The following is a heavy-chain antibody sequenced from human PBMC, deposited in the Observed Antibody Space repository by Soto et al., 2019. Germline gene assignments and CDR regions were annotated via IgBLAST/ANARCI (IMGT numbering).Heavy chain of an antibody. D-gene: IGHD3-3*01. J-gene: IGHJ2*01. CDR1: GGPIISHC. CDR2: IYYTGST. V-gene: IGHV4-59*11. Sequence: SVTLSLPSTVFGGPIISHCCSWIRQTKGKGLEWIGYIYYTGSTNYNPSLKSRVTISEDTSKNQFSLKLSSVTAADTAVYYCARVDKIFGHKDNIGWYFDLWCRGTLV. CDR3: ARVDKIFGHKDNIGWYFDL.